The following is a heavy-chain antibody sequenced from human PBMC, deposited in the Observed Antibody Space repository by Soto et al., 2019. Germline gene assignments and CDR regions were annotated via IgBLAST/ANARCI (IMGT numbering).Heavy chain of an antibody. CDR2: IYYGGST. D-gene: IGHD3-9*01. V-gene: IGHV4-61*01. Sequence: PSETLSLTCTVSGGPVSSGSYHWIWNRQPPGKGLEWIGYIYYGGSTNYNPSLKSRVTISLDTSKNQFSLKLSSVTAADTAVYYCARDFEPSPGFDPWGQGTLVTVSS. J-gene: IGHJ5*02. CDR3: ARDFEPSPGFDP. CDR1: GGPVSSGSYH.